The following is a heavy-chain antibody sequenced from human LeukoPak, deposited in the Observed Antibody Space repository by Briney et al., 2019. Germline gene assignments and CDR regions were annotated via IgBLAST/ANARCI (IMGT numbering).Heavy chain of an antibody. CDR1: GYTFTSYY. Sequence: ASVKVSCKASGYTFTSYYMHWVRQAPGQGLEWMGIINPSGGSTSYAQKFQGRVTMTRDTSKNQFSLKLSSVTAADTAVYYCARDSGSYCSSTSCYKAFDIWGQGTMVTVSS. J-gene: IGHJ3*02. CDR3: ARDSGSYCSSTSCYKAFDI. D-gene: IGHD2-2*02. CDR2: INPSGGST. V-gene: IGHV1-46*01.